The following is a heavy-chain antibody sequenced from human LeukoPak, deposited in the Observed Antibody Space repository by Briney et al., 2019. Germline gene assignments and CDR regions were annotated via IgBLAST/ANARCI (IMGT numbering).Heavy chain of an antibody. D-gene: IGHD3-9*01. Sequence: PSEPLFFTCTVSGGFISDYYWSWLRQPPGKGLEWIGSIYYSGSTYYNPSLKSRVTISVDTSKNQFSLKLSSVTAADTAVYYCARGDFDLLSFDYWGQGTLVTVSS. CDR2: IYYSGST. CDR1: GGFISDYY. CDR3: ARGDFDLLSFDY. V-gene: IGHV4-59*05. J-gene: IGHJ4*02.